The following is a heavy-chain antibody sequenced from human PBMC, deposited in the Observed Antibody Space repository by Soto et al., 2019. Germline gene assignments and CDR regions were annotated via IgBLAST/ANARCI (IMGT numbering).Heavy chain of an antibody. D-gene: IGHD3-16*01. Sequence: GGSLRLSCAASGFMFSAYTMDWVRQAPGKGLEWLSSISDDSSYIDYADSLRGRFTVSRDNARNSLYLQIDSLGVEDTAVYYCATPYYFNHWGPGTLVTVSS. V-gene: IGHV3-21*06. CDR3: ATPYYFNH. CDR1: GFMFSAYT. CDR2: ISDDSSYI. J-gene: IGHJ1*01.